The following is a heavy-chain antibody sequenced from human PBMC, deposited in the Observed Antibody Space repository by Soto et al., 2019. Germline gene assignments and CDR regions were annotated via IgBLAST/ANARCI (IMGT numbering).Heavy chain of an antibody. CDR1: GDSVSSNSAA. Sequence: SPTLSLTCAISGDSVSSNSAAWNWIRQSPSRGLEWLGRTYYRSKWYNDYAVSVKSRITINPDTSKNQFSLQLNSVTPEDTAVYYCARDLSYSSGWFAGRFDPWGQGTLVTVSS. CDR2: TYYRSKWYN. V-gene: IGHV6-1*01. CDR3: ARDLSYSSGWFAGRFDP. D-gene: IGHD6-19*01. J-gene: IGHJ5*02.